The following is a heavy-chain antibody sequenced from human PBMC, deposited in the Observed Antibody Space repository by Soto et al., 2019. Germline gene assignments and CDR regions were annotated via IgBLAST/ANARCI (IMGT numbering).Heavy chain of an antibody. CDR2: IKQDGSEK. D-gene: IGHD6-13*01. J-gene: IGHJ4*02. CDR1: GFTFISYL. CDR3: ARWSWYPVLRAFDY. V-gene: IGHV3-7*05. Sequence: GGSLRLSCAASGFTFISYLMSWVRQAPGKGLEWVANIKQDGSEKYYVDSVKGRFTISRDNAKNSLYLQMNSLRAEDTAVYYCARWSWYPVLRAFDYWGPGTLVTVSS.